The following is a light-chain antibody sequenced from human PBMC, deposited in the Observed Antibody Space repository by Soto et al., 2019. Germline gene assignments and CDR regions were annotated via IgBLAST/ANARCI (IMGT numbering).Light chain of an antibody. CDR1: QSISSW. J-gene: IGKJ1*01. V-gene: IGKV1-5*03. CDR2: KAS. CDR3: QQYDSYPWT. Sequence: DIQMTQSPSTLSASVGDRVTITCRASQSISSWLAWYQQKPGKAPKLLIYKASSLETGVPSRFSGSGSGTEFTLTISSLQPDDSATYYCQQYDSYPWTLGQGTKVDIK.